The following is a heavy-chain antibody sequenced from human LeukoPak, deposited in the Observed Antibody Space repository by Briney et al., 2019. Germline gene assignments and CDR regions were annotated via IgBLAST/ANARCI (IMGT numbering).Heavy chain of an antibody. Sequence: SETLSLTCAVYGGSFSGYYWSWIRQPPGRGLEWIGEINHSGSTNYNPSLKSRVTITVDTSKNQFSLKLSSVTAADTAVYYCARIVRGVPYYYYYGMDGWGQGTTVTVSS. D-gene: IGHD3-10*01. V-gene: IGHV4-34*01. CDR1: GGSFSGYY. CDR3: ARIVRGVPYYYYYGMDG. CDR2: INHSGST. J-gene: IGHJ6*02.